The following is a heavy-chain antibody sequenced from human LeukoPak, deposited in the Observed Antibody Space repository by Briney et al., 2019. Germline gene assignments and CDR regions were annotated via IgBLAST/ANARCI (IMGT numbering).Heavy chain of an antibody. D-gene: IGHD6-6*01. Sequence: GGSLRPSCAASGFTVSSNYMSWVRQAPGKGLEWVSFIYSGGSTYYADSVKGRFTISRDNSKNTLYLQMNSLRAEDTAVYYCARAEQLLLDYWGQGTLATVSS. CDR2: IYSGGST. J-gene: IGHJ4*02. CDR3: ARAEQLLLDY. CDR1: GFTVSSNY. V-gene: IGHV3-66*02.